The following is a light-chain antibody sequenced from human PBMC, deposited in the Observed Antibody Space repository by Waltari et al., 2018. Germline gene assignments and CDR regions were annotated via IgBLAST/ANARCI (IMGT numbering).Light chain of an antibody. CDR3: QAWDSSSVI. V-gene: IGLV3-1*01. CDR2: QDN. Sequence: SYELTQPPSVSVSPGQTASILCSGDKLGDKYVCWYQQKTGQSPLLVIYQDNKRPSGIPERFSGSNSGNTATLTISGTQAMDEADYYCQAWDSSSVIFGGGTKLTVL. CDR1: KLGDKY. J-gene: IGLJ2*01.